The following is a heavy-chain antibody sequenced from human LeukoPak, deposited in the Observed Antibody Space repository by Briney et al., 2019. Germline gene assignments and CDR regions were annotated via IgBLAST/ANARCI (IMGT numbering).Heavy chain of an antibody. D-gene: IGHD7-27*01. V-gene: IGHV3-48*01. CDR2: ISSGSSAI. J-gene: IGHJ4*02. Sequence: EGALRLSCAASGFSLSSYSMNWVRQAPGKGLQWVSYISSGSSAIYYTDSVKGRFTITRDDAKNSVYLQMNSLRTEDTAVYYCGTGDPRFDYWGQGILVTVSS. CDR1: GFSLSSYS. CDR3: GTGDPRFDY.